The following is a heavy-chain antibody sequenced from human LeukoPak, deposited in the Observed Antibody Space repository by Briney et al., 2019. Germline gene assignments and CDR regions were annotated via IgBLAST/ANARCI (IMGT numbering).Heavy chain of an antibody. D-gene: IGHD3-16*02. V-gene: IGHV4-34*01. J-gene: IGHJ4*02. CDR2: INHSGST. Sequence: PSETLSLTCAVYGGSFSGYYWSWIRQPPGKGLEWIGEINHSGSTNYNPSLKSRVTISVDTSKNQFSLKLSFVTAADTAVYYCARGGALYDYVWGSYRSPRNDYWGQGTLVTVSS. CDR3: ARGGALYDYVWGSYRSPRNDY. CDR1: GGSFSGYY.